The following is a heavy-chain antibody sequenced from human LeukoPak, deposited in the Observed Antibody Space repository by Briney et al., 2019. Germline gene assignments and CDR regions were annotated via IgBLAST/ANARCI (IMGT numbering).Heavy chain of an antibody. Sequence: LRLSCAASGFTFSSYSMNWVRQAPGKGLEWVGYIYYSGSTYYNPSLKSRVTISVDTSKNQFSLKLSSVTAADTAVYYCAREGYSYGLGYYYYYMDVWGKGTTVTVSS. D-gene: IGHD5-18*01. CDR3: AREGYSYGLGYYYYYMDV. V-gene: IGHV4-31*02. J-gene: IGHJ6*03. CDR1: GFTFSSYS. CDR2: IYYSGST.